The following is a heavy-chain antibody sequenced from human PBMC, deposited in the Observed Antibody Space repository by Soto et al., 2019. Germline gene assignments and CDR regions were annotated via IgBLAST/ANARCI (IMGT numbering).Heavy chain of an antibody. V-gene: IGHV4-31*03. J-gene: IGHJ5*02. CDR2: IYYSGST. CDR3: ARAREVAVAATPGWFDP. Sequence: QVQLQESGPGLVKPSQTQSLTCTVSGGSISSGGYYWSWIRQHPGKGLEWIGDIYYSGSTYYNPSLKNRVTISVDTSKNQFSLKLSSVTAADTAVYYCARAREVAVAATPGWFDPWGQGTLVTVSS. CDR1: GGSISSGGYY. D-gene: IGHD2-15*01.